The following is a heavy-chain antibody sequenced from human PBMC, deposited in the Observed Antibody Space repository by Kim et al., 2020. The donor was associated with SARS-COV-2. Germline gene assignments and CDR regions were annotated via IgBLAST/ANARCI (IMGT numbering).Heavy chain of an antibody. Sequence: ASVKVSCKASGYTFTGYYMHWVRQAPGQGLEWMGWINPNSGGTNYAQKFQGRVTMTRDTSISTAYMELSRLRSDDTAVYYCARDPISFGFLEWPYWGQGTLVTVSS. CDR2: INPNSGGT. CDR1: GYTFTGYY. CDR3: ARDPISFGFLEWPY. D-gene: IGHD3-3*01. V-gene: IGHV1-2*02. J-gene: IGHJ4*02.